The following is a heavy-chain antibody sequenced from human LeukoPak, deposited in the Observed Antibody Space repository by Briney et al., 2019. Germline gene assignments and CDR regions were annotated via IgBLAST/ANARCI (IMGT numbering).Heavy chain of an antibody. Sequence: GASVKVSCKASGYTSTGYYMHWVRQAPGQGLEWMGGINPNSGGTNYAQKFQGRVTMTRDTSISTAYMELSRLRSDDTAVYYCARDNTAMVKFAAFDIWGQGTMVTVSS. CDR1: GYTSTGYY. V-gene: IGHV1-2*02. J-gene: IGHJ3*02. CDR3: ARDNTAMVKFAAFDI. D-gene: IGHD5-18*01. CDR2: INPNSGGT.